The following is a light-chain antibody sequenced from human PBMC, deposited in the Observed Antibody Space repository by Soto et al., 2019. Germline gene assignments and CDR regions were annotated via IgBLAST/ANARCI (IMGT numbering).Light chain of an antibody. V-gene: IGKV3-20*01. CDR1: QSGSRN. CDR3: QQYGSSEII. CDR2: DIS. Sequence: EIVMTQSPATLSVSPGERATLSCRASQSGSRNLAWYQQKPGQAPRLLIYDISSRATGIPDRFSGSVSGTDFTLTITRLEPEDFAVFYCQQYGSSEIIFGQGTRLEI. J-gene: IGKJ5*01.